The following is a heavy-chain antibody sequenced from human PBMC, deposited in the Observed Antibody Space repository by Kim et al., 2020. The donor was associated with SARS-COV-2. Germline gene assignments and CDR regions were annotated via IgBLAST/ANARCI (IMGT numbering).Heavy chain of an antibody. CDR3: ATIDNWFDP. V-gene: IGHV1-24*01. Sequence: GETIYAQKFQGRVTMTEDTSTDTAYMELSSLRSEDTAVYYCATIDNWFDPWGQGTLVTVSS. J-gene: IGHJ5*02. CDR2: GET.